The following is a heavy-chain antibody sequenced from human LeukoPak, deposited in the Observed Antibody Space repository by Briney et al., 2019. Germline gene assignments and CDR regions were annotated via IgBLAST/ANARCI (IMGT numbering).Heavy chain of an antibody. CDR1: GFPFGGYW. Sequence: GGSLRLTCAASGFPFGGYWMHWVRETPGRGLIWVSRINDNGISATYADSVKGRFTLSRDNAQNTMSLQMSSLRVEDTGVYHCVRGSYYSDPTGSFSWYFDLWGRGTLVTVSS. V-gene: IGHV3-74*01. CDR3: VRGSYYSDPTGSFSWYFDL. CDR2: INDNGISA. J-gene: IGHJ2*01. D-gene: IGHD3-10*01.